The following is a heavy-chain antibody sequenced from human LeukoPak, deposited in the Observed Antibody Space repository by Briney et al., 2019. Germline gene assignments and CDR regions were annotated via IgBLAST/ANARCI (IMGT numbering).Heavy chain of an antibody. D-gene: IGHD4-17*01. CDR1: GGSISGSSSY. CDR2: IHYSGST. Sequence: SETLSLTCTVSGGSISGSSSYWGWIRQPPGKGLEWIGSIHYSGSTFYTPSLKSRVTISVGTSKNQFSLKLSSVTAADTAVYYCARTFTTVNYFDYWGQGTLVTVSS. CDR3: ARTFTTVNYFDY. V-gene: IGHV4-39*07. J-gene: IGHJ4*02.